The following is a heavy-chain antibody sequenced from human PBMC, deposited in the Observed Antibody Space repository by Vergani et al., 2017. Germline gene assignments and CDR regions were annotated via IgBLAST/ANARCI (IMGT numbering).Heavy chain of an antibody. Sequence: QVQLQESGPGLVKPSQTLSLTCTVSGGSISSGSYYWSWIRQPPGKGLEWIGEIYHSGSTNYNPSLKSRVTISVDKSKNQFSLKLSSVTAADTAVYYCASRERDFEAFDIWGQGTMVTVSS. CDR1: GGSISSGSYY. CDR2: IYHSGST. CDR3: ASRERDFEAFDI. D-gene: IGHD1-26*01. V-gene: IGHV4-39*07. J-gene: IGHJ3*02.